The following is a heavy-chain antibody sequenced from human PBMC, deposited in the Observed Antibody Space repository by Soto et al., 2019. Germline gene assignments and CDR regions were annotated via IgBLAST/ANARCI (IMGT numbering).Heavy chain of an antibody. CDR3: ARADDCTNGVCYPYYFDY. Sequence: GASVKVSCKASGYTFTSYDINWVRQATGQGLEWMGWMNPNSGNTGYAQKFQGRVTMTRNTSISTAYMELSSLRSEDTAVYYCARADDCTNGVCYPYYFDYWGQGTLVTVSS. CDR2: MNPNSGNT. D-gene: IGHD2-8*01. CDR1: GYTFTSYD. V-gene: IGHV1-8*01. J-gene: IGHJ4*02.